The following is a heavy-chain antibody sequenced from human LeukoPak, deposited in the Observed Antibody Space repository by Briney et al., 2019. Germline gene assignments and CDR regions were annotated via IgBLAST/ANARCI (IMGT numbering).Heavy chain of an antibody. CDR1: GYTFTSYD. Sequence: GASVKVSCKASGYTFTSYDINWVRQATGQGLEWMGWMNPNSGNTGYAQKFQGRVTMTRNTSISTAYMELSSLRSEDTAVYYCARGPQSLAAACVGYWFDPWGQGALVTVSS. CDR3: ARGPQSLAAACVGYWFDP. D-gene: IGHD6-13*01. CDR2: MNPNSGNT. V-gene: IGHV1-8*01. J-gene: IGHJ5*02.